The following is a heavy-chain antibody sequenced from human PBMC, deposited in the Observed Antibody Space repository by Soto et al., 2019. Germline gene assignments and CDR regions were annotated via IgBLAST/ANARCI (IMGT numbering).Heavy chain of an antibody. CDR2: IGSSGATT. D-gene: IGHD3-16*01. V-gene: IGHV3-23*01. J-gene: IGHJ4*02. Sequence: EVQLLESGGGEVQPGGSLRLSCVASGFTFSSNAMRWVRQAPGKGLEWVSAIGSSGATTYYADSVKGRFTISRDNSKNTVYLQMNSLRVEDTAVYYCAKAFGTYYFDHWGQGTLVAVSS. CDR3: AKAFGTYYFDH. CDR1: GFTFSSNA.